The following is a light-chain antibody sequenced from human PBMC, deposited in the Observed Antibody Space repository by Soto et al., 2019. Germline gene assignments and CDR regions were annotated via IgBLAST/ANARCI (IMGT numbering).Light chain of an antibody. CDR1: QRVTSN. Sequence: PGEVATLSCRASQRVTSNYLAWYQQKPGQAPRLLIFGASIRDTGIPARFSGSGSEREFTLTISSLQSEDFAVYYCHQYNGWPRTFGQGTKVDI. CDR3: HQYNGWPRT. V-gene: IGKV3D-15*01. J-gene: IGKJ1*01. CDR2: GAS.